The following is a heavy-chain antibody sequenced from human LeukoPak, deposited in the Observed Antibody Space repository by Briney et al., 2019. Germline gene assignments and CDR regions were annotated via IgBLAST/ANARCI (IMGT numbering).Heavy chain of an antibody. V-gene: IGHV4-39*02. CDR1: GGSIISSTFY. CDR2: IYYGGST. J-gene: IGHJ4*02. Sequence: SETLSLTCTVSGGSIISSTFYWGWMRQPPEKGWECIGTIYYGGSTYYNPSLKSRVTISVDTSKNHYSLRLSSVTAADTAVYYCARVVITTIRYFDYWGPGNLVTVSS. D-gene: IGHD3-22*01. CDR3: ARVVITTIRYFDY.